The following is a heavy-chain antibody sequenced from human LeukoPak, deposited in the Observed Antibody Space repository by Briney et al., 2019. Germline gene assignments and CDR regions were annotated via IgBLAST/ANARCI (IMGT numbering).Heavy chain of an antibody. V-gene: IGHV4-34*01. CDR1: GASFSGYY. CDR2: INHSGST. CDR3: ATSRFGVVIKGWFDP. Sequence: KPSGTLSLTCAVYGASFSGYYWSWIRQPPGKGLEWIGEINHSGSTNYNPSLKSRVTISVDTSKNQFSLKLSSVTAADTAVYYCATSRFGVVIKGWFDPWGQGTLVTVSS. J-gene: IGHJ5*02. D-gene: IGHD3-3*01.